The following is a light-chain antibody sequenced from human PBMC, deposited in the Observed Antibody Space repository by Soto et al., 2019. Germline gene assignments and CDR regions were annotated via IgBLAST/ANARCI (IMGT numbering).Light chain of an antibody. CDR1: SSDVGAYNY. V-gene: IGLV2-14*01. CDR2: EVS. J-gene: IGLJ2*01. Sequence: QSALTQPRSVSGSPGQSVTISCTGTSSDVGAYNYVSWYQQHPGKAPKLMIYEVSNRPSGVSNRFSGSKFGNTASLTISGLQAEDEADYYCSSYTRSNTLVIFGGGTKLTVL. CDR3: SSYTRSNTLVI.